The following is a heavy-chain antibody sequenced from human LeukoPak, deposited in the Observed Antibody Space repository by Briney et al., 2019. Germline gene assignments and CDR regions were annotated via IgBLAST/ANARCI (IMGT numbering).Heavy chain of an antibody. Sequence: ASVKLSCKASEYTFTSYYIHCVRQAPGQGLEWMGIINPTRGSTAYAQMFQGRLTMPRDTSTSTVYMELSSLRSADTAVYYCAITPLDGTGYFDYWGQGTLVTVSS. J-gene: IGHJ4*02. D-gene: IGHD2-8*02. CDR1: EYTFTSYY. CDR2: INPTRGST. CDR3: AITPLDGTGYFDY. V-gene: IGHV1-46*01.